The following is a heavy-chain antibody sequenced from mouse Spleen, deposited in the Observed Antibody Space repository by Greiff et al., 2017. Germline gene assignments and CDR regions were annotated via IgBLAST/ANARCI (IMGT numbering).Heavy chain of an antibody. Sequence: QVQLQQSGPELVKPGASVKIPCKASGYAFSSSWMNWVKQRPGKGLEWIGRIYPGDGDTNYNGKFKGKATLTADKSSSTAYMQLSSLTSEDSAVYFCARERGNYGLGDYWGQGTTLTVSS. CDR3: ARERGNYGLGDY. J-gene: IGHJ2*01. D-gene: IGHD1-2*01. CDR2: IYPGDGDT. V-gene: IGHV1-82*01. CDR1: GYAFSSSW.